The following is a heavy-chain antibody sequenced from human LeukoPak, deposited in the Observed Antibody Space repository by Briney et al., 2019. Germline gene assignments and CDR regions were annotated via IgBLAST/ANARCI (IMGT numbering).Heavy chain of an antibody. Sequence: PSETLSLTCAVSGVAIISTNWWGWLRQFPGKGLEWIGEIYNSGSTNYNPSLKSRITISVDTSKNQFSLKLNSLTAADTAVYYCARDFGYSGYEGWFDPWGQGTLVTVSS. V-gene: IGHV4-4*02. CDR1: GVAIISTNW. CDR3: ARDFGYSGYEGWFDP. J-gene: IGHJ5*02. D-gene: IGHD5-12*01. CDR2: IYNSGST.